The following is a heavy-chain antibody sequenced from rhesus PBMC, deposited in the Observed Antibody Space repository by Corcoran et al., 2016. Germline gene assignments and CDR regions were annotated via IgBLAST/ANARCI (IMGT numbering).Heavy chain of an antibody. V-gene: IGHV2-1*01. D-gene: IGHD3-34*01. CDR3: ARRLSIGGYFGY. CDR1: GFSLSTSGMG. CDR2: IYWDDDK. Sequence: QVTLKESGPALVKPTQTLTLTCTFSGFSLSTSGMGGGWIRQPSRKTLEWLAHIYWDDDKRYSTSLKSRLTISKDTSKNQVVLTMTNMDPVDTATYYCARRLSIGGYFGYWGQGVLVTVSS. J-gene: IGHJ4*01.